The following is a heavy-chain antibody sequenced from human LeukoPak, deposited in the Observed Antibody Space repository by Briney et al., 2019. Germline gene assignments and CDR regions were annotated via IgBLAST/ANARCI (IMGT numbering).Heavy chain of an antibody. V-gene: IGHV4-38-2*02. Sequence: SGTLSLTCTVSGYSISSGYYWGWIRQPPGKGLEWIGSIYHSGSTYYNPSLKSRVTISVDTSKNQFSLKLSSVTAADTAVYYCARARPLAGRYCSSTSRYEVGGFDYWGQGTLVTVSS. CDR2: IYHSGST. CDR3: ARARPLAGRYCSSTSRYEVGGFDY. D-gene: IGHD2-2*01. J-gene: IGHJ4*02. CDR1: GYSISSGYY.